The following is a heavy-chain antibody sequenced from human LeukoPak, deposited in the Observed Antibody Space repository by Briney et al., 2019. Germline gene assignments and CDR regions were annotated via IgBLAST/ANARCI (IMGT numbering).Heavy chain of an antibody. Sequence: GGSLRLSCAASGFTFSSYAIHWVRQAPGKGLEWVAFIRYDGSNKYYADSVKGRFTISRDNSKNTLYLQMNSLRAEDTAVYYCARDRLDYYYGMDVWGQGTTVTVSS. CDR2: IRYDGSNK. V-gene: IGHV3-30*02. CDR3: ARDRLDYYYGMDV. D-gene: IGHD3-16*01. CDR1: GFTFSSYA. J-gene: IGHJ6*02.